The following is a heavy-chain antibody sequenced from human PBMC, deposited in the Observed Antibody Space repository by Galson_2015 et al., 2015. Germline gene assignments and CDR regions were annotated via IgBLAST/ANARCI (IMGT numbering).Heavy chain of an antibody. J-gene: IGHJ5*02. CDR2: ISADGTNK. Sequence: SLRLSCAVSGFTFSSYSMHWVRQAPGKGPEWVAVISADGTNKYYADSVKGRITIARDNSKATLSLQMHSLKPGDTAIYYCVRDESWGQGILVTVSS. V-gene: IGHV3-30-3*01. CDR3: VRDES. CDR1: GFTFSSYS.